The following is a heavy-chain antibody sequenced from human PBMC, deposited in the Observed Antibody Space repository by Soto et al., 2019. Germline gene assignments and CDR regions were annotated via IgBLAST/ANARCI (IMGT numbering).Heavy chain of an antibody. CDR2: INAGNGNT. Sequence: SKDPGYGLTCKAMYWVCQAHGQRLEWMGWINAGNGNTKYSQKFQGRVTITADKSTSTAYMELSSLRSEDTAVYYSASQGLVVVTAQFDYWGQGTLVTVSS. CDR3: ASQGLVVVTAQFDY. CDR1: GYGLTCKA. J-gene: IGHJ4*02. V-gene: IGHV1-3*01. D-gene: IGHD2-21*02.